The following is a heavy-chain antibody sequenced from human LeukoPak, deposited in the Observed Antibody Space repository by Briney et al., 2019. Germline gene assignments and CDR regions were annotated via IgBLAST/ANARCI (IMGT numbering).Heavy chain of an antibody. J-gene: IGHJ4*02. V-gene: IGHV1-2*06. D-gene: IGHD6-19*01. CDR3: ARDRGSGWYDFFSAHTNLDY. CDR1: GYTFTGYY. Sequence: ASVKVSCKASGYTFTGYYMHWVRQAPGQGLEWMGRINPNSGGTNYAQKFQGRVTMTRDTSISTAYMELSRLRSDDTAVYYCARDRGSGWYDFFSAHTNLDYWGQGTLVTVSS. CDR2: INPNSGGT.